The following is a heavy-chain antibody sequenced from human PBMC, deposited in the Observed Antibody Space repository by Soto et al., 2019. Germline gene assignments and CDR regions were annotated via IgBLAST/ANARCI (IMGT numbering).Heavy chain of an antibody. CDR3: AKESVYYFDY. V-gene: IGHV3-11*06. D-gene: IGHD2-8*01. CDR1: GFTFSDYY. J-gene: IGHJ4*02. Sequence: PGGSLRLSCAASGFTFSDYYMSWIRQAPGKGLEWVSYVSDSNSYTNYADSVKDRFTISRDNAKKSLYLQMNSLRAEDTAVYYCAKESVYYFDYWGQGTLVTVSS. CDR2: VSDSNSYT.